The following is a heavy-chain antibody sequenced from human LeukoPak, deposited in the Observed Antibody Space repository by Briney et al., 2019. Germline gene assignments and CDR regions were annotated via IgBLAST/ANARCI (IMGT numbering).Heavy chain of an antibody. CDR2: ISYDGSNK. V-gene: IGHV3-30-3*01. J-gene: IGHJ4*02. CDR1: GFTFSSYA. Sequence: GRSLRLSCAASGFTFSSYAMHWVRQAPGKGLEWVAVISYDGSNKYYADSVKGRFTISRDNSKNTLYLQMNSLRAEDTAVYYCARSIWRDGYTGSPDYWGQGTLVTVSS. CDR3: ARSIWRDGYTGSPDY. D-gene: IGHD5-24*01.